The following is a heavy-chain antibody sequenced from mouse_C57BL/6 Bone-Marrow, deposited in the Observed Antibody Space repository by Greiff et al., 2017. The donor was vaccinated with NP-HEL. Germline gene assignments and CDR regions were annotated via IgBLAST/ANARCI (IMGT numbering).Heavy chain of an antibody. Sequence: EVKLMESGPVLVKPGASVKMSCKASGYTFTDYYMNWVKQSHGKSLEWIGVINPYNGGTSYNQKFKGKATLTVDKSSSTAYMELNSLTSEDSAVYYCARSASYSILMDYWGQGTSVTVSS. CDR2: INPYNGGT. CDR3: ARSASYSILMDY. D-gene: IGHD2-5*01. V-gene: IGHV1-19*01. J-gene: IGHJ4*01. CDR1: GYTFTDYY.